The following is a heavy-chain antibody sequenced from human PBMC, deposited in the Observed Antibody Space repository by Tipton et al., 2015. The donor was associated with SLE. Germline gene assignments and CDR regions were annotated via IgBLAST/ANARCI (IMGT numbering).Heavy chain of an antibody. CDR3: ARGYSSGWYRNAFDI. CDR2: IYTSGST. D-gene: IGHD6-19*01. CDR1: GGSFSGYY. Sequence: TLSLTCAVYGGSFSGYYWSWIRQPAGKGLEWIGRIYTSGSTNYNPSLKSRVTISVDTSKNQFSLKLSSVTAADTAVYYCARGYSSGWYRNAFDIWGQGTMVTVS. J-gene: IGHJ3*02. V-gene: IGHV4-59*10.